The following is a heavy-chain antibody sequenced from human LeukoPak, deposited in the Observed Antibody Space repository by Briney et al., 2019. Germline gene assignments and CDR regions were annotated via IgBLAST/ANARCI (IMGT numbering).Heavy chain of an antibody. CDR2: IFWDDDK. D-gene: IGHD2-15*01. J-gene: IGHJ5*02. Sequence: SAPTLVKPTQTLTLTCTFSGFSLSTSGVGVGWIRHPPGKALEWPALIFWDDDKRYSPSLKSRLTITKDTPKNQVVLTMTNMDPVDTATYYCARLPWVAGPWGQGTLVTVSS. V-gene: IGHV2-5*02. CDR3: ARLPWVAGP. CDR1: GFSLSTSGVG.